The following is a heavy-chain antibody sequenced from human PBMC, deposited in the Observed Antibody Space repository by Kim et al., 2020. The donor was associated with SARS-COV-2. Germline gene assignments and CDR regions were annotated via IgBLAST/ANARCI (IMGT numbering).Heavy chain of an antibody. CDR3: TTVRTFPRYYYYYGMNV. Sequence: VKGRFTISRDDSKNTLYLQMNSLKTEDTAVYYCTTVRTFPRYYYYYGMNVWGQRTTVTVSS. V-gene: IGHV3-15*01. J-gene: IGHJ6*02.